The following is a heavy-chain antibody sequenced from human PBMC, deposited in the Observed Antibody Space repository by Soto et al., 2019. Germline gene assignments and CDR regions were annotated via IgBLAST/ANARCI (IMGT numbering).Heavy chain of an antibody. J-gene: IGHJ6*02. CDR3: ARSSGVPMRYYYYYGMDV. CDR2: IIPIFGTA. Sequence: SVKVSCKASGGTFSSYAISWVRQAPGQGLEWMGGIIPIFGTASYAQKFQGRVTITADESTSTAYMELSSLRSEDTAVYYCARSSGVPMRYYYYYGMDVWGQGTTVTVSS. D-gene: IGHD6-25*01. CDR1: GGTFSSYA. V-gene: IGHV1-69*13.